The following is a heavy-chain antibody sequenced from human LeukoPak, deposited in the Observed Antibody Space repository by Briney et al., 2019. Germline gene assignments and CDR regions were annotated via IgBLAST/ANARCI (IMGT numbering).Heavy chain of an antibody. V-gene: IGHV1-2*06. D-gene: IGHD4-17*01. CDR3: ARQNDYGDYFDY. Sequence: ASVKVSCKASGYTFTGYYMHWVRQAPGQGLEWMRRINPNSGGTNYAQKFQGRVTMTRDTSISTAYMELSRLRSDDTAVYYCARQNDYGDYFDYWGQGTLVTVSS. J-gene: IGHJ4*02. CDR2: INPNSGGT. CDR1: GYTFTGYY.